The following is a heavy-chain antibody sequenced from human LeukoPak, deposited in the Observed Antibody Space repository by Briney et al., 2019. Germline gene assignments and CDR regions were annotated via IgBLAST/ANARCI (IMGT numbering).Heavy chain of an antibody. J-gene: IGHJ3*02. Sequence: GGSLRLSFAASGFTFSSSAMSWVRQVPGKGLEWFSVIIASGGSTYYADSVRGRFTVSRDNSKNTLYVQMNSLRAEDTAVYYCARGSPHSSGYYYGAFDIWGQGTMVTVSS. CDR2: IIASGGST. V-gene: IGHV3-23*01. CDR3: ARGSPHSSGYYYGAFDI. D-gene: IGHD3-22*01. CDR1: GFTFSSSA.